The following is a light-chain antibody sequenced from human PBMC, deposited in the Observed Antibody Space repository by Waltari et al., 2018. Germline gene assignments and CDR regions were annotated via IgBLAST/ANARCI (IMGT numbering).Light chain of an antibody. CDR2: DAS. Sequence: EIVFTQSPATLPLSPGERATLPCRASQSVSSYLAWYQQKPGQAPRLLIYDASNRATGIPARFSGSGSGTDFTLTISSLEPEDFAVYYCQQRSNWPPMYTFGQGTKLEIK. CDR3: QQRSNWPPMYT. J-gene: IGKJ2*01. CDR1: QSVSSY. V-gene: IGKV3-11*01.